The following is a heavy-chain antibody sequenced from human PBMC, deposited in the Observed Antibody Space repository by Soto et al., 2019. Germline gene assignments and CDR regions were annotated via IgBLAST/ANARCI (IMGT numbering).Heavy chain of an antibody. CDR3: AKDSSGFPSGFDP. CDR1: GGSISSYY. Sequence: PSETLALTCTVSGGSISSYYWGWIRQPAGKGLEWIGRIYTSGSTNYNPSLKSRVTMSVDTSKNQFSLKLSSVTAADTAVYYCAKDSSGFPSGFDPWGQGTLVTVSS. CDR2: IYTSGST. D-gene: IGHD3-22*01. J-gene: IGHJ5*02. V-gene: IGHV4-4*07.